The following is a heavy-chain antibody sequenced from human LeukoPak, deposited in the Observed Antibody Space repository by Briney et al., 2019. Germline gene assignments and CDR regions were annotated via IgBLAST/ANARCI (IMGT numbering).Heavy chain of an antibody. Sequence: SETLSLTCTVSGGSISSYYWSWIRQPAGKGLEWVGRIYTSGSTNYNPSLKRRVPMSVDTSKNQFSLKLSSVTAADTAVYYCARGPRVSTQIAATGILDYWGQGTLVTVSS. CDR3: ARGPRVSTQIAATGILDY. D-gene: IGHD6-13*01. CDR2: IYTSGST. J-gene: IGHJ4*02. V-gene: IGHV4-4*07. CDR1: GGSISSYY.